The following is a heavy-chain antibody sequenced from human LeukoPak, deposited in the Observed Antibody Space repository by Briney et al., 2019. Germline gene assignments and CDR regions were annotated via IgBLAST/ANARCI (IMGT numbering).Heavy chain of an antibody. CDR2: MHPDGSDK. CDR3: AREHTTVTSLLDY. J-gene: IGHJ4*02. CDR1: GFTFSIYW. V-gene: IGHV3-7*01. Sequence: PGGSLRLSCAASGFTFSIYWMSWVRQAPGKGLEWVANMHPDGSDKYYVDSVKGRFTISRDSSKNTMYLQMNSLRAEDTAVYYCAREHTTVTSLLDYWGQGTLVTVSS. D-gene: IGHD4-17*01.